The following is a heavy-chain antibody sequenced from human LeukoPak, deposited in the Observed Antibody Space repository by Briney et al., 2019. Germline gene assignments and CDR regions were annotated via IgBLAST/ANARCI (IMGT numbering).Heavy chain of an antibody. J-gene: IGHJ4*02. Sequence: SETLSLTCTASGGSFSGSSYYWGWIRQPPGKGLEWIGSIYSSGSTYYNPSLKSRVAISVDTSKNQFSLKLSSVTAADTAVYYCARLIYGDYFDYWGQGTLVTVSS. CDR1: GGSFSGSSYY. CDR2: IYSSGST. V-gene: IGHV4-39*01. CDR3: ARLIYGDYFDY. D-gene: IGHD4-17*01.